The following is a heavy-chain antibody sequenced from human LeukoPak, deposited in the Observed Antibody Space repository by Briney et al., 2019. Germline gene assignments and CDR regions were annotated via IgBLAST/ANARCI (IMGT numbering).Heavy chain of an antibody. Sequence: GGSLRLSCAASGFTFSSYAMSWVRQAPGKGLEWVSAISGSGGSTHYADSVKGRFTISRDNSKNTLYLQMNSLRAEDTAVYYCAKDRGYSYGYDAFDIWGQGTMVTVSS. J-gene: IGHJ3*02. V-gene: IGHV3-23*01. CDR2: ISGSGGST. D-gene: IGHD5-18*01. CDR1: GFTFSSYA. CDR3: AKDRGYSYGYDAFDI.